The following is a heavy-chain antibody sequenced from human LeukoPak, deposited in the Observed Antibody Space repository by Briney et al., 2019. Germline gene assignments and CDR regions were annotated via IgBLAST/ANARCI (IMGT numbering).Heavy chain of an antibody. Sequence: ASVKVSCKASGYTFTSYDINWVRQATGQGLEWMGWMNPNSGNTGYAQKFQGRVTMTWNTSISTAYMELSSLRSEDTAVYYCARGPTAARLPLVKYYYYYMDVWGKGTTVTVSS. V-gene: IGHV1-8*01. CDR2: MNPNSGNT. J-gene: IGHJ6*03. D-gene: IGHD6-6*01. CDR3: ARGPTAARLPLVKYYYYYMDV. CDR1: GYTFTSYD.